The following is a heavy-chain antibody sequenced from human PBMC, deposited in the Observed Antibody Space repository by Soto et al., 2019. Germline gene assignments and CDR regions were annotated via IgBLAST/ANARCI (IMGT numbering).Heavy chain of an antibody. Sequence: SLACAASRYAFDDFSEHWVREATGKGLEWVSGISWNSGSIGYADSVKGRFTISRDNAKNSLYLQMNSLRAEDTALYYCAKDGGMVRDYYGMDVWGQGPTVTVPS. J-gene: IGHJ6*02. D-gene: IGHD1-26*01. CDR1: RYAFDDFS. CDR3: AKDGGMVRDYYGMDV. CDR2: ISWNSGSI. V-gene: IGHV3-9*01.